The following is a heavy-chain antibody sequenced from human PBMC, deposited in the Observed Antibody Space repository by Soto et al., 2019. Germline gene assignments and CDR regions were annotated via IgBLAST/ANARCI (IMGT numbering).Heavy chain of an antibody. Sequence: SETLSLTCAVYGGSLSGYYWSWIRQSPGKGLEWIGEINHSGSTNYNPSLKSRVTISVDTSKNQFSLRLSSVTAADTAVYYCGRDDTTVTTPNWFDPWGQGSLVTVSS. CDR3: GRDDTTVTTPNWFDP. J-gene: IGHJ5*02. D-gene: IGHD4-17*01. CDR2: INHSGST. CDR1: GGSLSGYY. V-gene: IGHV4-34*01.